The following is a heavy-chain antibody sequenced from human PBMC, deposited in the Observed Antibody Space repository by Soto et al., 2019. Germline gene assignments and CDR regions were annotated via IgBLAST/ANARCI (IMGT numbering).Heavy chain of an antibody. J-gene: IGHJ4*02. V-gene: IGHV1-8*01. CDR3: ARERYDSSGYYYPAQSVYYFDY. CDR1: GYTFTSYD. D-gene: IGHD3-22*01. CDR2: MNPNSGNT. Sequence: ASVKVSCKASGYTFTSYDINWVRQATGQGLEWMGWMNPNSGNTGFAQKFQGRVTMTRNTSISTAYMELSSLRSEDTAVYYCARERYDSSGYYYPAQSVYYFDYWGQGTLVTVSS.